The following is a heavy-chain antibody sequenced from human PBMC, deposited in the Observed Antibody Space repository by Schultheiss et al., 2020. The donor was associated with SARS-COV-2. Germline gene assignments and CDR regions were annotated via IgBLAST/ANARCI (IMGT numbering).Heavy chain of an antibody. J-gene: IGHJ4*02. Sequence: GGSLRLSCSASGFTFSSYAMHWVRQAPGKGLEYVSAISSNGGSTYYADSVKGRFTISRDNSKNTLYLQMSSLRAEDTAVYYCARDSSYYDFWSGPDYWGQGTLVTVSS. CDR2: ISSNGGST. CDR1: GFTFSSYA. V-gene: IGHV3-64D*06. D-gene: IGHD3-3*01. CDR3: ARDSSYYDFWSGPDY.